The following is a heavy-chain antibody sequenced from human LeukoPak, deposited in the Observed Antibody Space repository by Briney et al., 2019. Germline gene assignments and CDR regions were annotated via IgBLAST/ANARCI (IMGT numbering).Heavy chain of an antibody. Sequence: ASVKVSCKASGGTFSSYAISWVRQAPGQGLEWMGGIIPIFGTANYAQKFQGRVTITADESTSTAYMALSSLRSEDTAVYYCARVSPGTHLYYFDYWGQGTLVTVSS. CDR1: GGTFSSYA. CDR2: IIPIFGTA. V-gene: IGHV1-69*13. J-gene: IGHJ4*02. CDR3: ARVSPGTHLYYFDY.